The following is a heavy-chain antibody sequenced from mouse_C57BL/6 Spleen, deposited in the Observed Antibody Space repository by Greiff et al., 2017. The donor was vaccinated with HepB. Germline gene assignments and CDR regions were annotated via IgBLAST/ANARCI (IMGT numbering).Heavy chain of an antibody. Sequence: EVKLVESGGGLVKPGGSLKLSCAASGFTFSSYAMSWVRQTPEKRLEWVATISDGGSYTYYPDNVKGRFTISRDNAKNNLYLQMSHLKSEDTAMYYCARGGLRLRDAWFAYWGQGTLVTVSA. J-gene: IGHJ3*01. CDR2: ISDGGSYT. CDR1: GFTFSSYA. D-gene: IGHD3-2*02. V-gene: IGHV5-4*03. CDR3: ARGGLRLRDAWFAY.